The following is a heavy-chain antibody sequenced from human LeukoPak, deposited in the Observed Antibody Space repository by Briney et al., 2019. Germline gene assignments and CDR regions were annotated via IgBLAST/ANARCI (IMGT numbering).Heavy chain of an antibody. CDR2: IYPGDSDT. CDR3: ARVMVQGAQPFFQH. D-gene: IGHD3-10*01. V-gene: IGHV5-51*01. Sequence: HGESLKISCKGSGYSFTSYWIGWVRQMPGKGLEWMGIIYPGDSDTRYSPSFQGQVTISADKSISTAYLQWSSRKASDTPMYYCARVMVQGAQPFFQHWGQGTLVTVSS. J-gene: IGHJ1*01. CDR1: GYSFTSYW.